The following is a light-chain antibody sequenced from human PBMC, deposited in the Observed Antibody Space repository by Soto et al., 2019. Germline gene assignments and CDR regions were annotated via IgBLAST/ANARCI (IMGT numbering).Light chain of an antibody. Sequence: EIVLTQSPLTLPVTPGEPASMSCRSSQSLLHSNGYNYLDWYLQKPGQSPQLLIYLGSNRASGVPDRISGSGSGTDYTLEISRVEAEDVGVYYCMQALQTPPTFGQGTKVDIK. J-gene: IGKJ1*01. CDR2: LGS. CDR3: MQALQTPPT. V-gene: IGKV2-28*01. CDR1: QSLLHSNGYNY.